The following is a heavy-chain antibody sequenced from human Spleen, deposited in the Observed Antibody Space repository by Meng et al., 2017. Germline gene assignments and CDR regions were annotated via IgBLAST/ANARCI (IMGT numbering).Heavy chain of an antibody. Sequence: ASVKVSCKASGYTFTSYGISWVRQAPGQGLEWMGWINPNSGGTNYAQKFQGRVTMTRDTSISTAYMELSRLRSDDTAVYYCARGEDVLLWFGELSEWGQGTLVTVSS. D-gene: IGHD3-10*01. CDR1: GYTFTSYG. J-gene: IGHJ4*02. CDR3: ARGEDVLLWFGELSE. V-gene: IGHV1-2*02. CDR2: INPNSGGT.